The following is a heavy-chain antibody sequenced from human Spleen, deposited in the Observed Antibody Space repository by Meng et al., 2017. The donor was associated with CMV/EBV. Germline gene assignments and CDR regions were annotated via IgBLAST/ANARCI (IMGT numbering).Heavy chain of an antibody. V-gene: IGHV3-23*01. CDR2: VTGSGGST. Sequence: LSLTCAASGFTFSNYAMSWVRQAPGKGLEWVSAVTGSGGSTYYADSVKGRFTISRDNSKNTLYLQMNSLRVEDTATYYCAKGPFLSVAGTAGGDYWGQGTLVTVSS. CDR1: GFTFSNYA. J-gene: IGHJ4*02. CDR3: AKGPFLSVAGTAGGDY. D-gene: IGHD6-19*01.